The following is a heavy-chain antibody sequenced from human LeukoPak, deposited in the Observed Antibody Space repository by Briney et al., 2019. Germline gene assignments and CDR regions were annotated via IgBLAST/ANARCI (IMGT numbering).Heavy chain of an antibody. CDR2: VTGNGRSI. CDR1: GFSFSSYA. V-gene: IGHV3-21*06. Sequence: PGGSLRLSCVTSGFSFSSYAITWVRQAPGKGLEWVSAVTGNGRSIYYADSVKGRFTISRDNAKNSLFLQMNSLRAEDTAVYYCVRRTGLGKATVPFGGHFDSWGQGTLVVVSS. J-gene: IGHJ4*02. CDR3: VRRTGLGKATVPFGGHFDS. D-gene: IGHD4-17*01.